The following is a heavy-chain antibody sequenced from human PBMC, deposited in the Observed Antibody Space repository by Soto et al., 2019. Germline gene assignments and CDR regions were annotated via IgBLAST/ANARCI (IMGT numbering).Heavy chain of an antibody. Sequence: PGESLQLPCNGPGCSFTSHWIGGVLQMTGQRLGWMGIIYPGDSDTRYSPSFQGQVTISADKYISTAYLQWSSLKASDTAMYYCARQATPSAGSLKYSRGLGMDVWGQGTTVTVSS. D-gene: IGHD6-6*01. CDR3: ARQATPSAGSLKYSRGLGMDV. CDR1: GCSFTSHW. J-gene: IGHJ6*02. CDR2: IYPGDSDT. V-gene: IGHV5-51*01.